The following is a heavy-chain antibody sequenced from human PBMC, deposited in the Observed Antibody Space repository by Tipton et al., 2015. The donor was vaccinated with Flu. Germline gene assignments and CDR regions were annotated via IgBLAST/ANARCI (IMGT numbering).Heavy chain of an antibody. Sequence: TLSLTCTVSGGSINSFYWSWIRQPPGRGLEHIGDIFYTGSTTYNPALKSRVTISVDTSKNQFSLKVTSVTAADTALYFCARLRSGMIDYWGQGTLVTVSS. CDR3: ARLRSGMIDY. V-gene: IGHV4-59*08. D-gene: IGHD1-26*01. CDR1: GGSINSFY. J-gene: IGHJ4*02. CDR2: IFYTGST.